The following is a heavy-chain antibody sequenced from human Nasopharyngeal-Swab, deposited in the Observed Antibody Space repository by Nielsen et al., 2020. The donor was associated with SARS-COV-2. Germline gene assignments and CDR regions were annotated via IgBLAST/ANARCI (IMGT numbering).Heavy chain of an antibody. D-gene: IGHD6-13*01. CDR3: ARGDSSSWYVYLPYYMDV. J-gene: IGHJ6*03. V-gene: IGHV4-31*03. CDR2: IYYSGST. Sequence: SETLSLTCTVSGGSISSGGYYWSWIRQHPGKGLEWIGYIYYSGSTYYNPSLKSRVTISVDTSKNQFSLKLSSVTAADTAVYYCARGDSSSWYVYLPYYMDVWGKGTTVTVS. CDR1: GGSISSGGYY.